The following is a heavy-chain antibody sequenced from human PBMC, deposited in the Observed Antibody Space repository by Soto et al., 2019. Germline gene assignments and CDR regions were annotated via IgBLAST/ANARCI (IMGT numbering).Heavy chain of an antibody. J-gene: IGHJ6*02. D-gene: IGHD6-19*01. CDR1: GFTFSSYG. CDR3: AKGLSWLVDYYYYGMDV. V-gene: IGHV3-30*18. CDR2: ISYDGSNK. Sequence: GGSLRLSCAASGFTFSSYGMHWVRQAPGKGLEWVAVISYDGSNKYYADSVKGRFTISRDNSKNTLYLQMNSLRAEDTAVYYCAKGLSWLVDYYYYGMDVWGQGTTVTVSS.